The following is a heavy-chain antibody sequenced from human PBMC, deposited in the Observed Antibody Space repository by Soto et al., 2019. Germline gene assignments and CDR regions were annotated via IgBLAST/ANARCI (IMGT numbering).Heavy chain of an antibody. D-gene: IGHD1-26*01. J-gene: IGHJ4*02. CDR2: LNPKSGMT. V-gene: IGHV1-8*01. Sequence: QVQLVQSGPEVKKPGASVKVSCKASGYTFTTYDFNWVGQAPGQGLEWMGWLNPKSGMTGSAQKFQGGVTMTRDSSISTVYMELSSLRSEDTAVYYCARVAGSPDYWGQGTLVTVSS. CDR3: ARVAGSPDY. CDR1: GYTFTTYD.